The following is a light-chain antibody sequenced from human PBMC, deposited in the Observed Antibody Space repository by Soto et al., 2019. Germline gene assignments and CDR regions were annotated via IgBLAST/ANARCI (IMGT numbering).Light chain of an antibody. J-gene: IGLJ1*01. CDR3: ETWDSNTYV. CDR1: SGHSSYI. Sequence: QSVLTQSSSASASLGSSVKLTCTLSSGHSSYIIAWHQQQPGKAPRYLMKLEGSGSYNMGTGVPDRFSGSSSGADRYLTISNLQFEDEADYYCETWDSNTYVFGTGTKLTVL. V-gene: IGLV4-60*02. CDR2: LEGSGSY.